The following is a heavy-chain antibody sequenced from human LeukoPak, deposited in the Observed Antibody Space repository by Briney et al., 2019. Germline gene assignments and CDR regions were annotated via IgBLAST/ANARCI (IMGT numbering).Heavy chain of an antibody. V-gene: IGHV4-38-2*02. CDR3: AREYCGGDCYSGPLGY. D-gene: IGHD2-21*02. CDR1: GYSISSGYY. J-gene: IGHJ4*02. Sequence: PSETLSLTCAVSGYSISSGYYWGWIRQPPGKGLEWIGSIYHSGSTYYNPSLKSRVTISVDTSKNQFSLKLSSVTAADKAVYYCAREYCGGDCYSGPLGYWGQGTLVTVSS. CDR2: IYHSGST.